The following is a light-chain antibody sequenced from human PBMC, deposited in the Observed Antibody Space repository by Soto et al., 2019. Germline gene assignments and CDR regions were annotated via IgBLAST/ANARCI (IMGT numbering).Light chain of an antibody. Sequence: KIRWPAVLHESQWEREIIYCRASQVVSNGLAWYQQKAGQAPRLLIYGASTRATGIPPRFSGSGSGTEFTLTISSLQSEAFAVYYCQQYNNWPPISFGQGIGLVI. V-gene: IGKV3-15*01. CDR2: GAS. CDR1: QVVSNG. J-gene: IGKJ5*01. CDR3: QQYNNWPPIS.